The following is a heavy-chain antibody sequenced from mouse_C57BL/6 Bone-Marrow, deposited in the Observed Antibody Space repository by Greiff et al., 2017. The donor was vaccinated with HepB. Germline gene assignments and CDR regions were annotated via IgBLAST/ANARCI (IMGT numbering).Heavy chain of an antibody. V-gene: IGHV3-6*01. CDR3: ASYYSNYLAWFAY. CDR2: ISYDGSN. D-gene: IGHD2-5*01. Sequence: EVQRVESGPGLVKPSQSLSLTCSVTGYSITSGYYWNWIRQLPGNKLEWMGYISYDGSNNYNPSLTNRISITHNTSKNQFFLKLNSVTTEDTATYYCASYYSNYLAWFAYWGQGTLVTVSA. J-gene: IGHJ3*01. CDR1: GYSITSGYY.